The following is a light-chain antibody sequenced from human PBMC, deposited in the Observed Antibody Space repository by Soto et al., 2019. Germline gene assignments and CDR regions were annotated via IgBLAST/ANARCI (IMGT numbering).Light chain of an antibody. J-gene: IGKJ2*01. CDR2: DAS. V-gene: IGKV3-11*01. CDR3: QQRSNWHPYT. Sequence: EIVLTQSPATLYLSPGERATLACRASQSVSSYLAWYQQKPGQAPRLLIYDASNRATGIPARFSGSGSGTDFPLTIRSLEPEDFAVYYCQQRSNWHPYTFGQGTKLEIK. CDR1: QSVSSY.